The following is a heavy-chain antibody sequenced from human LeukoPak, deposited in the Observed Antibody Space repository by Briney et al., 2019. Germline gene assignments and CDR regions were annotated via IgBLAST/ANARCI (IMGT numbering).Heavy chain of an antibody. CDR1: GYTFTSYY. V-gene: IGHV1-46*01. CDR2: INPSGGST. Sequence: ASVKVSCKASGYTFTSYYMHWVRQAPGQGLEWMGIINPSGGSTSYAQKFQGRVTMTRDMSTSTVYMELSSLRSEDTAVYYCASIPFRDSSDPWEDYWGQGTLVTVSS. J-gene: IGHJ4*02. D-gene: IGHD3-22*01. CDR3: ASIPFRDSSDPWEDY.